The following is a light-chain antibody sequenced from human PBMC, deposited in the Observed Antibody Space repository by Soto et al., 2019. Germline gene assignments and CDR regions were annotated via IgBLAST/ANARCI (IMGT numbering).Light chain of an antibody. Sequence: AIRMTQSPSSLSASTGDRVTITCRASQGISSYLAWYQQKPGKAPKLLIYAASTLQSGVPSRFSGSGSGTDFTLTISCLQSEDFATYYCQQYYSYPRTFGGETKVDIK. CDR2: AAS. J-gene: IGKJ4*01. CDR3: QQYYSYPRT. CDR1: QGISSY. V-gene: IGKV1-8*01.